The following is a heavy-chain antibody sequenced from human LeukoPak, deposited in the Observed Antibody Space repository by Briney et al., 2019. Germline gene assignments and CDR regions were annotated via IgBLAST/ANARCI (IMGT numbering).Heavy chain of an antibody. CDR1: GFTFSSYA. Sequence: GGSLRLSCAASGFTFSSYAMSWVRQAPGKGLEWVSAISGSGGSTYYADSVKGRFTISRDNAKNSLYLQMLRVEDTAVYYCAGGIAMVRGGDVWGKGTTVTVSS. D-gene: IGHD3-10*01. J-gene: IGHJ6*04. CDR3: AGGIAMVRGGDV. V-gene: IGHV3-23*01. CDR2: ISGSGGST.